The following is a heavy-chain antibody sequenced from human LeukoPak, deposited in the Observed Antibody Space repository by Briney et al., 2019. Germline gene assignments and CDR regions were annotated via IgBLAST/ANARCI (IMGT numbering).Heavy chain of an antibody. CDR2: IYHSGST. V-gene: IGHV4-38-2*02. CDR3: ARLHLVSSGWYPMADS. D-gene: IGHD6-19*01. J-gene: IGHJ4*02. CDR1: GYSISSGYY. Sequence: SETLSLTCSVSGYSISSGYYWGWIRQPPGKGLERIGSIYHSGSTYYNPSLKSRVTISVDTSKNQFSLKLSSVTAADTAVYYCARLHLVSSGWYPMADSWGQGTLVTVSS.